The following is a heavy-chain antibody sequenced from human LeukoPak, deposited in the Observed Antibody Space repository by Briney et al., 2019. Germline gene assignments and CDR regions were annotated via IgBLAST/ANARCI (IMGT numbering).Heavy chain of an antibody. CDR3: ARDSKSSFDY. J-gene: IGHJ4*02. CDR2: IYYSGST. V-gene: IGHV4-39*07. D-gene: IGHD6-6*01. CDR1: GGSISSGSYS. Sequence: SEALSLTCAVSGGSISSGSYSWSWIRQPPGKGLEWIGSIYYSGSTYYNPSLKSRVTISVDTSKNRFSLKLSSVTAADTAVYYCARDSKSSFDYWGQGTLVTVSS.